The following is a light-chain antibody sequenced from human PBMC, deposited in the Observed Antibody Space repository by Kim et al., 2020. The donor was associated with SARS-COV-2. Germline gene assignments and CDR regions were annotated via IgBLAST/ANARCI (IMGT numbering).Light chain of an antibody. Sequence: EIVLTQSPGTLSLSPGERATLSCRASQSVSSSYLAWYQQKPGQAPRLLIYGASSRATGIPDRFSGSESGTDFTLTISRLEPEDFAVYYCQQYGSSRTFGGGTKVDIK. J-gene: IGKJ4*01. V-gene: IGKV3-20*01. CDR2: GAS. CDR3: QQYGSSRT. CDR1: QSVSSSY.